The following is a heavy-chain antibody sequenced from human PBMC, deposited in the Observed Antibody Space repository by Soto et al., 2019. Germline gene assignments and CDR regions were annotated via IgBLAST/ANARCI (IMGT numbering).Heavy chain of an antibody. Sequence: QVQLVQSWAEVKKPGSSVKVSCKASVGTFSSSAIRWVRQAPGQGLEWRGGSIPIFGTANYAQKFQGRVTITADESTSTADMGLSSLRSEDTAVYYCASGVDSSSGYYYGMDVWGQGTTVTVSS. D-gene: IGHD6-6*01. V-gene: IGHV1-69*01. CDR2: SIPIFGTA. J-gene: IGHJ6*02. CDR3: ASGVDSSSGYYYGMDV. CDR1: VGTFSSSA.